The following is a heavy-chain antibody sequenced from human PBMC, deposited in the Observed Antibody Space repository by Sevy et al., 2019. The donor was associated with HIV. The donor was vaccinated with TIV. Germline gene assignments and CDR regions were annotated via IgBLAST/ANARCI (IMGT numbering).Heavy chain of an antibody. Sequence: SETLSLTCTVSGDSINTYYWSWIRQPPGKGLEWIGYVSHSGNANYNPSLKSRVSMSVDTSTNQFSLKVKSVTAADTAVYYCARLRWDLVVVPGATPGCYFDSWGQGTLVTVSS. CDR3: ARLRWDLVVVPGATPGCYFDS. J-gene: IGHJ4*02. CDR1: GDSINTYY. D-gene: IGHD2-2*02. CDR2: VSHSGNA. V-gene: IGHV4-59*08.